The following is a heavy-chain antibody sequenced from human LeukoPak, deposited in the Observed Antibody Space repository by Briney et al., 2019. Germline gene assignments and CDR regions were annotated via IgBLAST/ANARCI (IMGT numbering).Heavy chain of an antibody. V-gene: IGHV4-38-2*02. CDR1: GYSISSGYY. J-gene: IGHJ3*02. CDR2: IYHSGST. D-gene: IGHD5-12*01. CDR3: ARDLVYSGYDWDDAFDI. Sequence: PSETLSLTCAVSGYSISSGYYWGWIRQPPGKGLEWIGSIYHSGSTYYNPSLKSRVTISVDTSKNQFSLKLSSVTAADTAVYYYARDLVYSGYDWDDAFDIWGQGTMVTVSS.